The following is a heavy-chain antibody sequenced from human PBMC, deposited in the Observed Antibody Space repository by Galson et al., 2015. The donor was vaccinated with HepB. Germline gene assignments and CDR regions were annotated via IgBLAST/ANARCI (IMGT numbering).Heavy chain of an antibody. Sequence: SLRLSCAASGFTLSDYWMGWIRQAPGKGLEWVASINQAASEKYYVDSVKGRFTVSRDNAKNSLFLQMNSLRADDTAVYYCVRDYDSSGHYYADWGQGTLVTVSS. J-gene: IGHJ4*02. V-gene: IGHV3-7*03. CDR2: INQAASEK. CDR1: GFTLSDYW. CDR3: VRDYDSSGHYYAD. D-gene: IGHD3-22*01.